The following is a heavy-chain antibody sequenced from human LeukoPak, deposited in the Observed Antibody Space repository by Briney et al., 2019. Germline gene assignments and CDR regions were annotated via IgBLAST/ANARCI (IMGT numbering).Heavy chain of an antibody. V-gene: IGHV4-61*02. CDR2: IYTSGST. D-gene: IGHD3-22*01. CDR1: GGSISSGSYY. J-gene: IGHJ4*02. CDR3: VAYYYDSSGYYLNEVFDY. Sequence: SETLSLTCTVSGGSISSGSYYWSWIRQPAGKGLEWIGRIYTSGSTNYNPSLKSRVTISVDTSKNQFSLKLSSVTAADTAVYYCVAYYYDSSGYYLNEVFDYWGQGTLVTVSS.